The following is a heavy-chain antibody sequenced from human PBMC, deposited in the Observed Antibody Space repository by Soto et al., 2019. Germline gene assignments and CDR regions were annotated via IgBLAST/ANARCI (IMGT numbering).Heavy chain of an antibody. CDR2: IGRRSDI. V-gene: IGHV3-21*01. J-gene: IGHJ6*02. D-gene: IGHD2-21*02. CDR3: AREETAWPLAYGLDV. Sequence: GGSLRLSCEASGFSFSTYSMHWVRQAPGRGLEWVSSIGRRSDIYYADSVKGRFTISRDNAKNSVSLQMNSLRDEDTAVYYCAREETAWPLAYGLDVWGQGTTVTVSS. CDR1: GFSFSTYS.